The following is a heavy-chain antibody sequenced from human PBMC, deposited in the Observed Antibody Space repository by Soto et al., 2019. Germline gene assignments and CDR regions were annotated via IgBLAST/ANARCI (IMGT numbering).Heavy chain of an antibody. Sequence: QVHLVQSGAEVKKPGASVKVSCKASGYTFTSYGITWVRQAPGQGLEWMGWISAHNGNTDYAQKLQGRVIVTRDTSTSTPYMELRSLISDDTAVYYCARGRYGDYWGQGAPVNVSS. CDR1: GYTFTSYG. CDR2: ISAHNGNT. CDR3: ARGRYGDY. V-gene: IGHV1-18*01. D-gene: IGHD1-1*01. J-gene: IGHJ4*02.